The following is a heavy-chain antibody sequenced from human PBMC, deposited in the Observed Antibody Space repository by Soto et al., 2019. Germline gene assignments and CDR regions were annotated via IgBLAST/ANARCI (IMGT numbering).Heavy chain of an antibody. Sequence: EVQLVESGGGLVKPGGSLRLSCAASGFTFSSYTMNWVRQAPGKGLEWVSSINSIGSYIYDVDSVKGRSTISRDNSQKLLYLEMNNLRVEDTAIYNCASVRTPLMRGRIRGNHYGMDIWGQGTTVIVSS. CDR3: ASVRTPLMRGRIRGNHYGMDI. CDR1: GFTFSSYT. CDR2: INSIGSYI. D-gene: IGHD3-10*01. V-gene: IGHV3-21*01. J-gene: IGHJ6*02.